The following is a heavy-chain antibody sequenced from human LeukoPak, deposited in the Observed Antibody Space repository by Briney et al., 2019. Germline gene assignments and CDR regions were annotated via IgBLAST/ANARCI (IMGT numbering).Heavy chain of an antibody. CDR3: ARGFTLYRGGYNLYYGMDV. V-gene: IGHV1-8*01. D-gene: IGHD5-12*01. CDR1: GYTFTNYE. CDR2: MNPDSGDT. J-gene: IGHJ6*02. Sequence: GASVKVSCKASGYTFTNYEINWVRQATGQGLEWMGWMNPDSGDTAYAQKFQGRITLTRITSINTAYMELSSLRSEDTAVYYCARGFTLYRGGYNLYYGMDVWGQGTTVTVSS.